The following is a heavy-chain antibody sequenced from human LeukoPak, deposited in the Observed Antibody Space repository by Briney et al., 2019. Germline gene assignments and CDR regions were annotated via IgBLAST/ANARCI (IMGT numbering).Heavy chain of an antibody. CDR1: GLTFSGYA. CDR2: ISGSGDST. J-gene: IGHJ4*02. D-gene: IGHD1-1*01. Sequence: GGSLRLSCAASGLTFSGYAMSWVRQGPGKGLEWVSGISGSGDSTYYADSVKGRFTISRDNSKNTLYLQMNSLRAEDTAVYYCAKHYTTAAKYYFDYWGQGTLVTVSS. CDR3: AKHYTTAAKYYFDY. V-gene: IGHV3-23*01.